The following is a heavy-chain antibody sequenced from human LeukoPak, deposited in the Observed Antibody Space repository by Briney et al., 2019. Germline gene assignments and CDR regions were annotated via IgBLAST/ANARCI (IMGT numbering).Heavy chain of an antibody. CDR1: GGPISSYY. J-gene: IGHJ4*02. CDR2: IYYSGST. D-gene: IGHD6-19*01. Sequence: SETLSLTCTVSGGPISSYYWSWIRQPPGKGLEWIGYIYYSGSTNYNPSLKSRVTISVDTSKNQFSLKLSSVTAADTAVYYCARQSDSGWYRGMDYWGQGTLVTVSS. V-gene: IGHV4-59*08. CDR3: ARQSDSGWYRGMDY.